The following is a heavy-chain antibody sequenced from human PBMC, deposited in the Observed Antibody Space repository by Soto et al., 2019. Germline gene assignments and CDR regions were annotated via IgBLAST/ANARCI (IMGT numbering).Heavy chain of an antibody. V-gene: IGHV3-23*01. CDR2: ISGDTT. D-gene: IGHD2-2*03. CDR3: LKDWIGNKCPCLVL. Sequence: GGSLRLSCAASGFSFSNYAMSWVRQAPWEGLEWVSSISGDTTYSADSVKGRFTIFRDNSKNTLYLQMNSLRVEDTALYYCLKDWIGNKCPCLVLWGQG. CDR1: GFSFSNYA. J-gene: IGHJ3*01.